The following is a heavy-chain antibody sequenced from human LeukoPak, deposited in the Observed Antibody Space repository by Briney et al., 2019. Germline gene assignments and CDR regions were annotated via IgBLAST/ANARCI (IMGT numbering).Heavy chain of an antibody. D-gene: IGHD1-26*01. V-gene: IGHV4-39*01. J-gene: IGHJ1*01. CDR2: IYFSGST. CDR3: ASLSIVGATGAPH. CDR1: GGSISSTSYY. Sequence: SETLSPTCTVSGGSISSTSYYWGWIRQPPGKGLEWIGNIYFSGSTYYNPSVKSRITISVDTSKNQFSLRLTSVTAADTAVYYCASLSIVGATGAPHWGQGTLVTVSS.